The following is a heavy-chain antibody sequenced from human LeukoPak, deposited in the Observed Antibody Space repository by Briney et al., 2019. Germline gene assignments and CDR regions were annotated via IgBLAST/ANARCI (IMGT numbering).Heavy chain of an antibody. CDR1: GFTFDDYG. CDR2: INWNGGST. J-gene: IGHJ4*02. V-gene: IGHV3-20*04. CDR3: ARLANYCSSTSCYIYYFDY. Sequence: GGSLRLSCEASGFTFDDYGMSWVRQAPGKGLEWVSGINWNGGSTGYADSVKGRFTISRDNAKNSLYLQMNSLRAEDTALYYCARLANYCSSTSCYIYYFDYWGQGTLVTVSS. D-gene: IGHD2-2*02.